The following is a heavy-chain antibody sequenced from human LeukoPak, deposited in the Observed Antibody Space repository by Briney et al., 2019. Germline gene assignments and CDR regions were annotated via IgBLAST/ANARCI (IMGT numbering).Heavy chain of an antibody. CDR1: GGSISSYY. CDR3: ARHKRVRGYDYGDYHAFDI. Sequence: PSETLSLTCTVSGGSISSYYWSWIRQPPGKGLEWVWYVYYLGSTNYNPSLKSRVTISVETSKNQFSLKLSSVTAADTAVYYCARHKRVRGYDYGDYHAFDIWGQGTMVTVSS. D-gene: IGHD4-17*01. CDR2: VYYLGST. V-gene: IGHV4-59*08. J-gene: IGHJ3*02.